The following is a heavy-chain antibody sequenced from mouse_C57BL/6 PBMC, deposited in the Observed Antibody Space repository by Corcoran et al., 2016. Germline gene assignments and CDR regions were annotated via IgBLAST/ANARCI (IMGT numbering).Heavy chain of an antibody. Sequence: EVQLQQSGPELVKPGASVKISCKASGYTFTDYYMNWVKQSHGKSLEWIGDINPNNGGTSYNQKFKGKATLTVDKSSSTAYMELRSLTSEDSAVYYCARVPNYYGSAWFAYWGQGTLVTVSA. V-gene: IGHV1-26*01. J-gene: IGHJ3*01. CDR2: INPNNGGT. CDR3: ARVPNYYGSAWFAY. D-gene: IGHD1-1*01. CDR1: GYTFTDYY.